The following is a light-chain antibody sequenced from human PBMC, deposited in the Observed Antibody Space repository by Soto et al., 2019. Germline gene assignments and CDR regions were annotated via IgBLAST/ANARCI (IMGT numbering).Light chain of an antibody. Sequence: DIQMTQSPTTLSASVGDRVIITCRASQRMSAWSAWYQQKPGIAPKLLIYDASGLEDGVPSRFSGSGAGTDFNLTISSWQTDDVATYYCQHYYTSPWTFGQGTKVEIK. CDR3: QHYYTSPWT. CDR1: QRMSAW. V-gene: IGKV1-5*01. J-gene: IGKJ1*01. CDR2: DAS.